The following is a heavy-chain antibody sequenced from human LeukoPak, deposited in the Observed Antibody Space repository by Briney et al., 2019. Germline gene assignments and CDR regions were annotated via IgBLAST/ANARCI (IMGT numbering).Heavy chain of an antibody. J-gene: IGHJ5*02. Sequence: PSETLSLTCTVSGGSISSYYWSWIRQPPGKGLEWIGYIYYSGSTNYNPSLKSRVTISVDTSKNQFSLELSSVTAADTAVYYCARESWFGELFRFDPWGQGTLVTVSS. V-gene: IGHV4-59*01. CDR1: GGSISSYY. CDR2: IYYSGST. CDR3: ARESWFGELFRFDP. D-gene: IGHD3-10*01.